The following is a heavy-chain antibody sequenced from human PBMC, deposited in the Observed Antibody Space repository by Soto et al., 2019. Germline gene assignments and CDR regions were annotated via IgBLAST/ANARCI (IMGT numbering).Heavy chain of an antibody. CDR3: ASPPYYGAGRYDY. Sequence: SETLSLTCTVSGGSISSSSYYWGWIRQPPGKGVEWIGGIYYSGRTHYNHSLKSRVTISVDTSKNKFSLKLSSVTAADLVLFYCASPPYYGAGRYDYGGQETRFTVPS. V-gene: IGHV4-39*01. CDR2: IYYSGRT. D-gene: IGHD3-10*01. CDR1: GGSISSSSYY. J-gene: IGHJ4*02.